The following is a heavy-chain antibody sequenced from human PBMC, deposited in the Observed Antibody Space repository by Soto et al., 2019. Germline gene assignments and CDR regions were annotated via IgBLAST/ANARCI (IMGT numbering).Heavy chain of an antibody. Sequence: VQLVESGGGLVQPGGSLRLSCAASGFTFSDYYMSWIRQAPGKGLEWVSYISSSGSTIYYADSVKGRFTISRDNVKNSLYLQMNSLRAEDTAVYYCARHVWELRGYYYGMDVWGQGTTVTVSS. D-gene: IGHD1-26*01. CDR2: ISSSGSTI. J-gene: IGHJ6*02. CDR3: ARHVWELRGYYYGMDV. CDR1: GFTFSDYY. V-gene: IGHV3-11*01.